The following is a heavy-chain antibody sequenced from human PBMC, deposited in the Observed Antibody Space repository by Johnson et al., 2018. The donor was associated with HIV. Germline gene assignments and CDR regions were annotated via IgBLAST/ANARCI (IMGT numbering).Heavy chain of an antibody. V-gene: IGHV3-20*04. CDR2: LNWNGGST. CDR3: GSPSLPWGIDAFDI. CDR1: GFTFDDYG. J-gene: IGHJ3*02. Sequence: VQLVESGGSVVRPGGSLRLACAASGFTFDDYGMSWVHQAPGKGLEWVSGLNWNGGSTYYADSVKGRFTISRDNSKNTLDLQMNSLRPEDTAVYYCGSPSLPWGIDAFDIWGQGAMVTVSS. D-gene: IGHD3-16*01.